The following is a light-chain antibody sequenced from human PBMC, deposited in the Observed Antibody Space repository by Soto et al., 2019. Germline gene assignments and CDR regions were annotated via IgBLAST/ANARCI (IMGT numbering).Light chain of an antibody. J-gene: IGLJ7*01. Sequence: QSALTQPASESGSPGQSITISCTGTSSDVGSYNLVSWYQQHPGKAPKLMIYEGSKRPSGVSNRFSGSKSGNTASLTISGLQAEDEADYYCCSYAGSSTFVFGGGTQLTVL. CDR3: CSYAGSSTFV. CDR1: SSDVGSYNL. V-gene: IGLV2-23*01. CDR2: EGS.